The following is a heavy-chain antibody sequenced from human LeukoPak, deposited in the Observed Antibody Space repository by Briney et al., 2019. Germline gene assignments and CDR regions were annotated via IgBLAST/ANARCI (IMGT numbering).Heavy chain of an antibody. CDR3: AELGITLIGGV. CDR2: ISGSGGST. Sequence: GGTLRLSCAASGFTFSGYGMSWVRQAPGKGLEWVSAISGSGGSTYYADSVKGRFTISRDNSKSTLYLEMNSLRAEDTAVYYCAELGITLIGGVWGKGTTVTIS. D-gene: IGHD3-10*02. CDR1: GFTFSGYG. J-gene: IGHJ6*03. V-gene: IGHV3-23*01.